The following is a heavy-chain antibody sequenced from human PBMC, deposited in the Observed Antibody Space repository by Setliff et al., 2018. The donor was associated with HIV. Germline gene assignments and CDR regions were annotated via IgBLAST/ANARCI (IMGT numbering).Heavy chain of an antibody. Sequence: ASVKVSCKASGYTFTSYAMHWVRQAPGQRLEWMGWINTNTGNPTYAQDFIGRFVFSLDTSVSTAYLQISSLKAEDTAVYYCARDPPYYDFWSGSHFDYWGQGTLVTVSS. V-gene: IGHV7-4-1*02. CDR3: ARDPPYYDFWSGSHFDY. CDR1: GYTFTSYA. CDR2: INTNTGNP. J-gene: IGHJ4*02. D-gene: IGHD3-3*01.